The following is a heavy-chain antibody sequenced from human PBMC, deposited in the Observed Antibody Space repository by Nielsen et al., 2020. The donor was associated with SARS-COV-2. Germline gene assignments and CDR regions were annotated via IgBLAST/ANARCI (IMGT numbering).Heavy chain of an antibody. CDR3: ARDSLEGNAFDI. Sequence: GGSLRLSCEASGFSLGDYWMSWVRQAPGKGLEWVANIKEDGKKTYYGDSVKGRVTIFRDNADNSLHLQMNSLRAEDTAVYYCARDSLEGNAFDIWGQGTMVTVSS. CDR1: GFSLGDYW. D-gene: IGHD5-24*01. CDR2: IKEDGKKT. V-gene: IGHV3-7*03. J-gene: IGHJ3*02.